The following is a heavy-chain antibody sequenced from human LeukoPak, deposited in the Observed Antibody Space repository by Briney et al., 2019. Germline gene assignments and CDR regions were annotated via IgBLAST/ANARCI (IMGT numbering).Heavy chain of an antibody. Sequence: GGSLRLSCVVSGVTFSGSSMSWVRQAPGKGLEWVSIIGGGDGATFYADSVKGRFTISRDNSKNTLYLQMNSLRVEDTAVYYCATAGGFYSDYWGQGTLVTVSS. D-gene: IGHD1-1*01. J-gene: IGHJ4*02. V-gene: IGHV3-23*01. CDR1: GVTFSGSS. CDR3: ATAGGFYSDY. CDR2: IGGGDGAT.